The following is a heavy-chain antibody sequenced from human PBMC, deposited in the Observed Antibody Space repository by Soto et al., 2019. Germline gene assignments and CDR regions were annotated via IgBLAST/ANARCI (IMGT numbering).Heavy chain of an antibody. V-gene: IGHV4-34*01. CDR3: ASTVRFDTMFGLVKPTYFHY. D-gene: IGHD3-3*01. Sequence: QVHLQQWGAGLLNASETLSLTCAVSGGSFTGYYWSWIRQPPGTGLEWIGEINHSGSTNYNPSLNTRVTVSLDTSNSQFSLKLNSVSAGDTAVEYCASTVRFDTMFGLVKPTYFHYWGQGILVSVSS. J-gene: IGHJ4*02. CDR2: INHSGST. CDR1: GGSFTGYY.